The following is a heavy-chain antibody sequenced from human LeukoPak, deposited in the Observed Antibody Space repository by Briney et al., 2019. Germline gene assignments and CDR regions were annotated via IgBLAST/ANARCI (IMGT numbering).Heavy chain of an antibody. V-gene: IGHV4-34*01. Sequence: SETLSLTCAVYGGSFSGYYWSWIRQPPGKGLEWIGEINHSGSTNYNPSLKSRVTISVDTSKNQFSLKLSSVTAADTAVYYCARGRLVVATIFDYWGQGTLVTVSS. CDR1: GGSFSGYY. CDR3: ARGRLVVATIFDY. D-gene: IGHD5-12*01. J-gene: IGHJ4*02. CDR2: INHSGST.